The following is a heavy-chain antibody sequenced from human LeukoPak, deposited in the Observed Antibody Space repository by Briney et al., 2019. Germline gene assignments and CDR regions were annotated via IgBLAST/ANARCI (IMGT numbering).Heavy chain of an antibody. J-gene: IGHJ4*02. V-gene: IGHV1-2*02. CDR3: ARGALTYYDSSGSDY. Sequence: ASVKVSCKASGYTFTGYYMHWVRQAPGQGLEWMGWINPNSGGTNYAQKFQGRVTMTRDTSISTAYMELRSLRSDDTAVYYCARGALTYYDSSGSDYWGQGTLVTVSS. CDR1: GYTFTGYY. CDR2: INPNSGGT. D-gene: IGHD3-22*01.